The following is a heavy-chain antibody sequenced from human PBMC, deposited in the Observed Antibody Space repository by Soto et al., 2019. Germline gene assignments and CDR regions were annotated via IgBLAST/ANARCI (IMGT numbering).Heavy chain of an antibody. V-gene: IGHV4-34*01. Sequence: SETLSLTCAVYGRSFSGYYWSWIRQPPGKGLEWIGEINHSGSTNYNPSLKSRVTISVDTSKNQFSLKLSSVTAADTAVYYCARVMNGGYDSYNWFDPWGQGTLVTVSS. CDR2: INHSGST. CDR3: ARVMNGGYDSYNWFDP. D-gene: IGHD5-12*01. CDR1: GRSFSGYY. J-gene: IGHJ5*02.